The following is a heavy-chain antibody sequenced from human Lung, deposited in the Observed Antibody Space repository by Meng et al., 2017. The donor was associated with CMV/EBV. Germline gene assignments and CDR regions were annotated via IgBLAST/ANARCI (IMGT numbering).Heavy chain of an antibody. CDR3: VGHMIVVPDRGYGVGV. CDR2: INDSGNT. D-gene: IGHD3-22*01. V-gene: IGHV4-38-2*01. CDR1: GHSISSDYF. J-gene: IGHJ6*02. Sequence: SETLSLXCRVSGHSISSDYFWGWARQPPGEGLEWISINDSGNTYYSPSLKSRVAISVDTSGTQFSLTLTSVTAADTAVYYCVGHMIVVPDRGYGVGVWGQGNXVNGSS.